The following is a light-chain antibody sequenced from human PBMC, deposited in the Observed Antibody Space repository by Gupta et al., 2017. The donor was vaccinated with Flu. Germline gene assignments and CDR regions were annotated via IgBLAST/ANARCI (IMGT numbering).Light chain of an antibody. CDR3: MQGVQNRYT. V-gene: IGKV2-28*01. CDR2: LPS. Sequence: DIVMTQSLLSLPVTLGEPASISRRSSQSLLHSNGCSYLGWYLQKPGQSPQLLLYLPSNRASGVPDRFSGSGSGTDLTRKISRVEAEDVGVYFCMQGVQNRYTFGQGTKLEIK. J-gene: IGKJ2*01. CDR1: QSLLHSNGCSY.